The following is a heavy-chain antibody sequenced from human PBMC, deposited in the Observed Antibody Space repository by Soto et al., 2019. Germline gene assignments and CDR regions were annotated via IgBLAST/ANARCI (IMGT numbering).Heavy chain of an antibody. J-gene: IGHJ4*02. Sequence: GESLKISCQGSGYSFSSYWIAWVRQMPGKVLELMGIIYPGDSDTRYSPSFQGQVTMSADKSISTAYLQWSSLKASDTAMYYCARLPASALYYFDSWGQGTLVTVSS. CDR1: GYSFSSYW. V-gene: IGHV5-51*01. CDR3: ARLPASALYYFDS. CDR2: IYPGDSDT.